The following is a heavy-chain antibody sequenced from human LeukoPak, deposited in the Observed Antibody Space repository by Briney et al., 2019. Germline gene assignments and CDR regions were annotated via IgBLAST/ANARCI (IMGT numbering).Heavy chain of an antibody. CDR1: GFTFSSYS. CDR3: ARSYRSFDY. J-gene: IGHJ4*02. Sequence: GGSLRLSCAASGFTFSSYSMNWVRQAPGKGLELVSSISSSSSKIYYAASVKGRFTISRDNAKNSLYLQMNSLRAEDTAVYYCARSYRSFDYWGQGTLVTVSS. V-gene: IGHV3-21*01. D-gene: IGHD1-26*01. CDR2: ISSSSSKI.